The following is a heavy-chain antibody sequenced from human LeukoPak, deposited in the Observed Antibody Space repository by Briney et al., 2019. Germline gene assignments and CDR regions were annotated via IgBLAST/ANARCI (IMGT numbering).Heavy chain of an antibody. D-gene: IGHD3-22*01. Sequence: SETLSLTCAVCGCSFSGDYWSWLRQPPGKGLEWIGEINHSGSTNYNPSLKSRVTISVDTSKNQFCLKLLYLPAADTAVYYCARIVCYDSSGYFFHFDYWGQGTLVTVSS. J-gene: IGHJ4*02. CDR2: INHSGST. CDR1: GCSFSGDY. CDR3: ARIVCYDSSGYFFHFDY. V-gene: IGHV4-34*01.